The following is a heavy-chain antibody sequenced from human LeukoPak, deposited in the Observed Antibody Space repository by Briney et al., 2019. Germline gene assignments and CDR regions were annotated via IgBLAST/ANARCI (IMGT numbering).Heavy chain of an antibody. J-gene: IGHJ5*02. D-gene: IGHD4-17*01. V-gene: IGHV4-39*01. CDR2: IYYSGST. CDR3: ARHGTTVTRTGWFDP. CDR1: GGSISSSSYY. Sequence: PSETLSLTCIVSGGSISSSSYYWGWIRQPPGKGLEWIGSIYYSGSTYYNPSLKSRVTISVDTSKNQFSLKLSSVTAADTAVYYCARHGTTVTRTGWFDPWGQGTLVTVSS.